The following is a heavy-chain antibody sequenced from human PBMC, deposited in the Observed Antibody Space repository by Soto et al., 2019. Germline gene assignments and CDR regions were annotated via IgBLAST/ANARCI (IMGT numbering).Heavy chain of an antibody. CDR1: GDSVSSKRAA. CDR2: TYYRSKWFD. V-gene: IGHV6-1*01. J-gene: IGHJ3*02. D-gene: IGHD3-22*01. Sequence: SPTLSLPCVISGDSVSSKRAAWNWIRQSPSRGLEWLGRTYYRSKWFDDYAVSVKSRIIVNPDTSKNQVSLQLTSVTPEDTAVYYCVRTNDFYDTVAPFDIWGQGTTVTVSS. CDR3: VRTNDFYDTVAPFDI.